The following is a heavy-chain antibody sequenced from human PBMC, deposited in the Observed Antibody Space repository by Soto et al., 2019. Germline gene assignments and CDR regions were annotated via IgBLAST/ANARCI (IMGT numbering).Heavy chain of an antibody. CDR3: ARGRGSSSSMGYYYYYYGMDV. CDR1: GGSVTSGGYH. J-gene: IGHJ6*02. CDR2: MYYSGST. V-gene: IGHV4-30-4*08. D-gene: IGHD6-6*01. Sequence: QVQLQESGPGLVKPSETLSLTCTVSGGSVTSGGYHWSWIRQPPGNGLEWIGYMYYSGSTYYNPSLKSRVTISVDTSKNQFSLKLSSVTAADTAVYYCARGRGSSSSMGYYYYYYGMDVWGQGTTVTVSS.